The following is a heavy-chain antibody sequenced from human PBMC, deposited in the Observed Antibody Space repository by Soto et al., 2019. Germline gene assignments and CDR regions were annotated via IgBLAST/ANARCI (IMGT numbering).Heavy chain of an antibody. J-gene: IGHJ5*02. CDR3: ARERTIAAAGYAWFDP. CDR2: IYYSGST. Sequence: QVQLQESGPGLVKPSETLSLTCTVSGGSISSYYWSWIRQPPGKGLEWIGYIYYSGSTNYNPSLKSRVTISVDTSKNQVSLKLSSVTAADTGVYYCARERTIAAAGYAWFDPWGHGTLVTVSS. V-gene: IGHV4-59*01. D-gene: IGHD6-13*01. CDR1: GGSISSYY.